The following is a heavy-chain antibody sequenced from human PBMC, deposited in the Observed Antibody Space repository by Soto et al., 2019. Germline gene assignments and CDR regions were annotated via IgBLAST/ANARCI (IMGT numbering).Heavy chain of an antibody. J-gene: IGHJ6*02. V-gene: IGHV1-69*12. CDR3: ARDQVRPQLGWNYYYIMDV. CDR2: IMPIFRTA. Sequence: QVQVEQSGAEVKKPGSSVKVSCKASGGTFSTAAISWVRQAPGQGLEWMGGIMPIFRTADYAQKFQVRVTITADESTSRAYLELRSLSSEDTSMYYCARDQVRPQLGWNYYYIMDVWGQGTTVTVSS. D-gene: IGHD6-19*01. CDR1: GGTFSTAA.